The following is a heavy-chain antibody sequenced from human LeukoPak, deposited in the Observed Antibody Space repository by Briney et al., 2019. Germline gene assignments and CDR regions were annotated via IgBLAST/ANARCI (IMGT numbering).Heavy chain of an antibody. V-gene: IGHV3-30*18. Sequence: GRSLRLSCAASGFTFSNYGMHWVRQAPGKGLEGVVVISHDGSNNNYADSVKGRFTISRDNSKNTLYLQMNSLRPEDTAVYYCAKVRVGTAHFDYWGQGTLVTVSS. CDR2: ISHDGSNN. CDR3: AKVRVGTAHFDY. D-gene: IGHD2-15*01. CDR1: GFTFSNYG. J-gene: IGHJ4*02.